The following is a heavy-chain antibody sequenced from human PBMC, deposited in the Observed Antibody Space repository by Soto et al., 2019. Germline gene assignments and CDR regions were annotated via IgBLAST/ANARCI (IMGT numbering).Heavy chain of an antibody. Sequence: QVQLVESGGGLVKPGGSLRLSCAASGFTFSDYYMSWIRQAPGKGLEWVSYISSSGSTIYYADSVKGRFTISRDNAKNSLYLQMNSLRAEDTAVYYCVRMEWLLPSYYYYGMDVWGQGATVTVSS. D-gene: IGHD3-3*01. CDR2: ISSSGSTI. CDR3: VRMEWLLPSYYYYGMDV. CDR1: GFTFSDYY. J-gene: IGHJ6*02. V-gene: IGHV3-11*01.